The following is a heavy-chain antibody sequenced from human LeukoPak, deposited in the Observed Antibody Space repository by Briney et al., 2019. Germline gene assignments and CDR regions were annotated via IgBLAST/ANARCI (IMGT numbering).Heavy chain of an antibody. V-gene: IGHV4-34*01. CDR1: GGSFSGYY. CDR3: ARHFRYDSSGIRRRGYYYMDV. J-gene: IGHJ6*03. Sequence: SETLSLTCAVYGGSFSGYYWSWIRQPPGKGLEWIGEINHSGSTNYNPSLKSRVTISVDTSKNQFSLKLSSVTAADTAVYYCARHFRYDSSGIRRRGYYYMDVWGKGTTVTISS. D-gene: IGHD3-22*01. CDR2: INHSGST.